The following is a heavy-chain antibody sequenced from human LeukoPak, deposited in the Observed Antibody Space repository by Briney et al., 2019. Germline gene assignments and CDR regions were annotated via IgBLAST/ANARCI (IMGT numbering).Heavy chain of an antibody. CDR3: ARDHSSRYYYYYYMDV. J-gene: IGHJ6*03. V-gene: IGHV3-7*01. CDR1: GFTFSSYW. D-gene: IGHD4-11*01. Sequence: GGSLRLSCAASGFTFSSYWMSWVRQAPGKGLEWVANIKQDGSEKYYVDPVKGRFTISRDNAKNSLYLQMNSLRAEDTAVYYCARDHSSRYYYYYYMDVWGKGTTVTISS. CDR2: IKQDGSEK.